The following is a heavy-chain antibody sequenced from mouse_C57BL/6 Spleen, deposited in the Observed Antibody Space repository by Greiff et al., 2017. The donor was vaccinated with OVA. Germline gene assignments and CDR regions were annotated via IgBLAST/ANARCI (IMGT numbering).Heavy chain of an antibody. CDR3: AQLGLAYYYAMDY. Sequence: VQLKESGPELVKPGASVKMSCKASGYTFTDYNMHWVKQSHGKSLEWIGYINPNNGGTSYNQKFKGKATLTVNKSSSTAYMELRSLTSEDSAVYYCAQLGLAYYYAMDYWGQGTSVTVSS. J-gene: IGHJ4*01. D-gene: IGHD4-1*02. V-gene: IGHV1-22*01. CDR2: INPNNGGT. CDR1: GYTFTDYN.